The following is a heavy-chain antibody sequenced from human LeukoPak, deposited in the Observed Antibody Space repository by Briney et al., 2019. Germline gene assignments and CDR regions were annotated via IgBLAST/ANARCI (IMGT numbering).Heavy chain of an antibody. J-gene: IGHJ4*02. CDR1: GYTFTSYY. D-gene: IGHD6-13*01. CDR2: INPSGGST. V-gene: IGHV1-46*01. CDR3: ARWGKAAGTPGDY. Sequence: ASVKVSCKASGYTFTSYYMHWVRQAPGQGLEWMGIINPSGGSTSYAQKFQGRVTMTRDMSTSTVYMELSSLRSEDTAVHYCARWGKAAGTPGDYWGQGTLVTVSS.